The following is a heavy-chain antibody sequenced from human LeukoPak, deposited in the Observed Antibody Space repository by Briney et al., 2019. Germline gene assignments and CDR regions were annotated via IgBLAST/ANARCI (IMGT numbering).Heavy chain of an antibody. Sequence: SVKVSCKASGGTFSSYAISWVRQAPGQGLEWMGGIIPIFGTANYAQKFQGRVTITADESTSTAYMELSSLRSEDTAVYYCARPSGSYRVDAFDIWGQGTMVTVSS. J-gene: IGHJ3*02. CDR2: IIPIFGTA. CDR1: GGTFSSYA. V-gene: IGHV1-69*01. CDR3: ARPSGSYRVDAFDI. D-gene: IGHD1-26*01.